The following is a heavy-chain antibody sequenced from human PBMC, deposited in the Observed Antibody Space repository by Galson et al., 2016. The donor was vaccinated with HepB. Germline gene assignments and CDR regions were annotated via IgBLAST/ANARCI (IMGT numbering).Heavy chain of an antibody. CDR3: AGDGGYDWFDY. J-gene: IGHJ4*02. V-gene: IGHV4-59*01. CDR1: GGSIRSYY. CDR2: IYYSGSA. D-gene: IGHD5-12*01. Sequence: ETLSLTCTVSGGSIRSYYWSWIRQPPGKGLEWIGYIYYSGSANYNPSLKSRVSTSVDTSKSQFSLKLTSVTAADTAVYYCAGDGGYDWFDYWGQGTLVTVSS.